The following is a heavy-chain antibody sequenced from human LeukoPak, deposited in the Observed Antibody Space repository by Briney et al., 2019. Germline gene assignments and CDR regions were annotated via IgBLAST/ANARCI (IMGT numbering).Heavy chain of an antibody. CDR2: ISGSGGST. Sequence: GGSLRLSCAASGFTFSNYAMSWVRQAPGKGLERVSAISGSGGSTYYADSVKGRFTISRDNSKNTLYLQMNSLRAEDTAVYYCAKVSCSGGSCYSIDYWGQGTLVTVSS. V-gene: IGHV3-23*01. D-gene: IGHD2-15*01. J-gene: IGHJ4*02. CDR1: GFTFSNYA. CDR3: AKVSCSGGSCYSIDY.